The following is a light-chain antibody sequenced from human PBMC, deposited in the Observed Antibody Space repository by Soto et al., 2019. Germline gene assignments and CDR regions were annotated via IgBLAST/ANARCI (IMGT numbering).Light chain of an antibody. CDR2: AAS. CDR3: LQYNNYPLT. Sequence: IQLTQSPSSLSASVGESVTITCLASQDIDNYLNWYQHRPGEAPKLLIYAASYLETGVPVRFSGSGSGTEFTLTISSLQPEDFATYYCLQYNNYPLTFGPGTKVDIK. V-gene: IGKV1-33*01. CDR1: QDIDNY. J-gene: IGKJ3*01.